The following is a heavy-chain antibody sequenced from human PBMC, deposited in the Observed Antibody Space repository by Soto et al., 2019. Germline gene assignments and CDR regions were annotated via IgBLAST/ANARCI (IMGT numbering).Heavy chain of an antibody. D-gene: IGHD5-18*01. CDR3: ARAPWIQLRCFDY. CDR2: ISSSGSTI. Sequence: VQLVESGGGLVQPGGSLRLSYAAYGFTFSSYEMNWVRQATGQGLEWVSYISSSGSTIYYADSVKGQCTISRDNAKNSLYLQMNSLRAEDTAVYYCARAPWIQLRCFDYWGQGSLVTVSS. CDR1: GFTFSSYE. J-gene: IGHJ4*02. V-gene: IGHV3-48*03.